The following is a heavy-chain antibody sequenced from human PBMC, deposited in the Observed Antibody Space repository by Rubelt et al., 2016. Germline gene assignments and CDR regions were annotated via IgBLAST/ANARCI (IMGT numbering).Heavy chain of an antibody. Sequence: VWSWGGLIQAGGSLRLSCAASGFTFSGSAIHWVRQASGKGLEWVGRIRSKANNYATAYVASVNGRFTISRDDSKNTAYLQMNSLKTEDTAVYFCTTDLVGTRDAHNGFWGQGTLVTVSS. CDR3: TTDLVGTRDAHNGF. J-gene: IGHJ4*02. CDR2: IRSKANNYAT. CDR1: GFTFSGSA. D-gene: IGHD5-24*01. V-gene: IGHV3-73*01.